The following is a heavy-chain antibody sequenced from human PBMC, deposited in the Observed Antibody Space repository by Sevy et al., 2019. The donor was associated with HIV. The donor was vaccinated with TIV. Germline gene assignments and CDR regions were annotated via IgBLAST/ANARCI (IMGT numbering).Heavy chain of an antibody. CDR2: ITWDGGGT. V-gene: IGHV3-9*01. Sequence: GGSLRLSCTASGFKFDDYAMHWVRQPPGKGLEWVSGITWDGGGTGYADSVKGRFIISRDNTKSSLYLQMNSLRAEDTAFYYCAKDLRRDDILTGYLNFWGQGILVTVSS. CDR3: AKDLRRDDILTGYLNF. CDR1: GFKFDDYA. D-gene: IGHD3-9*01. J-gene: IGHJ4*02.